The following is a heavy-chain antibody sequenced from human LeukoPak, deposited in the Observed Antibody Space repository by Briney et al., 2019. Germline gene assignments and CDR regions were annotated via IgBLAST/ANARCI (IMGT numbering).Heavy chain of an antibody. D-gene: IGHD3-22*01. V-gene: IGHV4-39*07. CDR2: IYYSGST. Sequence: SETLSLTCTVSGGSISSSSYYWGWIRQPPGKGLEWIGSIYYSGSTYYNPSLKSRVTISVDTSKNQFSLKLSSVTAADTAVSYCARGYDSSGPEAGYWGQGTLVTVSS. CDR1: GGSISSSSYY. J-gene: IGHJ4*02. CDR3: ARGYDSSGPEAGY.